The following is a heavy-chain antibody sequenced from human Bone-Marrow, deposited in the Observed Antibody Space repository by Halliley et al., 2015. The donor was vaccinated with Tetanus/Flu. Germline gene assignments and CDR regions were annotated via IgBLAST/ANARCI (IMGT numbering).Heavy chain of an antibody. J-gene: IGHJ4*02. CDR1: GYRFTNYW. CDR3: ASLGDDWDQYYFDY. Sequence: VQLVQSGAEVKKTGESLKISCRCSGYRFTNYWIAWVRQMPGKGLEYMGMMNPGDSDTRYSPPFQGQVTISADESISTAYLQWSSLEASGTAMYYCASLGDDWDQYYFDYWGQGTLVSVSS. D-gene: IGHD2-21*02. CDR2: MNPGDSDT. V-gene: IGHV5-51*01.